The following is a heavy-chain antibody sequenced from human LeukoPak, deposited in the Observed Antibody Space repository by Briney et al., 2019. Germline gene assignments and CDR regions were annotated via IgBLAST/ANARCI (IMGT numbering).Heavy chain of an antibody. CDR1: GGSIRSSSHY. Sequence: SETLSLTCTVSGGSIRSSSHYWGWLRQPPGKGLEWIGSIYYSGTTYYNPSLKSRVTISADTSKNQFSLKLSSVTAADTAVYYCARRRYYYGSGSYYFYYYYMDVWGKGTTVTISS. V-gene: IGHV4-39*07. CDR3: ARRRYYYGSGSYYFYYYYMDV. D-gene: IGHD3-10*01. J-gene: IGHJ6*03. CDR2: IYYSGTT.